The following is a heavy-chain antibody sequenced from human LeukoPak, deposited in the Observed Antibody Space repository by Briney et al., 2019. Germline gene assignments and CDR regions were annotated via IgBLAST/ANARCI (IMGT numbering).Heavy chain of an antibody. J-gene: IGHJ6*02. Sequence: GGSLRLSCAASGFTFSSYAMSWVRQAPGKGLEWVSAISGSGGSTYYADSVKGRFAISRDNSKNTLYLQMNSLRAEDTAVYYCAKSDYSSYYYYYGMDVWGQGTTVTVSS. CDR1: GFTFSSYA. V-gene: IGHV3-23*01. D-gene: IGHD4-11*01. CDR3: AKSDYSSYYYYYGMDV. CDR2: ISGSGGST.